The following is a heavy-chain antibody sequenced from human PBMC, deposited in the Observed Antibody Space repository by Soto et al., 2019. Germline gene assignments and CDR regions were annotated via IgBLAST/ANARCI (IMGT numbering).Heavy chain of an antibody. D-gene: IGHD2-2*01. CDR1: GGSISSSSYY. J-gene: IGHJ3*02. CDR3: ASPGNIVVVPAAGDAFDI. V-gene: IGHV4-39*01. Sequence: SETLSLTCTVSGGSISSSSYYWGWIRQPPGKGLEWIGSIYYSGSTYYNPSLKSRVTISVDTSKNQFSLKLSSVTAADTAVYYCASPGNIVVVPAAGDAFDIWAQGTMVTVSS. CDR2: IYYSGST.